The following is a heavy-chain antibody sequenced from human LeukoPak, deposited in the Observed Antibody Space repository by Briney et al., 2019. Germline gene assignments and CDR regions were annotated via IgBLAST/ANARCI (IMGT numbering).Heavy chain of an antibody. Sequence: PSETLSLTCTVSGGSISSSSYYWGWIRQPPGKGLEWIGSIFYSGSTYYNPSLKSRVTISVDTSKNQFSLKLSSVTAADTAVYYCATTGGAHYGGNQPFDYWGQGTLVTVSS. CDR3: ATTGGAHYGGNQPFDY. V-gene: IGHV4-39*07. CDR2: IFYSGST. D-gene: IGHD4-23*01. CDR1: GGSISSSSYY. J-gene: IGHJ4*02.